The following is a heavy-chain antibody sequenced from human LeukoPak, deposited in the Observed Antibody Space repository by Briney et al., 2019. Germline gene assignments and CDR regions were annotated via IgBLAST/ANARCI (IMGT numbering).Heavy chain of an antibody. V-gene: IGHV3-21*01. Sequence: GGSLRLSCAASGFTFSSDSMNWVRQAPGTGLEWVSSISSSSSYIYYADSVKGRFTISRDNAKNSLYLQMNSLRAEDTAVYYCARTLGGYSYGYVGYYFDYWGQGTLVTVSS. CDR2: ISSSSSYI. J-gene: IGHJ4*02. CDR1: GFTFSSDS. CDR3: ARTLGGYSYGYVGYYFDY. D-gene: IGHD5-18*01.